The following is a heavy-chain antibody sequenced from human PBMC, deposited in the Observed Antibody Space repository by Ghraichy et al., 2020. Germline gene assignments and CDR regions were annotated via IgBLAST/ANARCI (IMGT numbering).Heavy chain of an antibody. CDR1: GVSMTSYY. D-gene: IGHD1-14*01. Sequence: SETLSLTCSVFGVSMTSYYWNWIRQPPVKGLEWIGYIYYTGSTSYSSSLESRVTMSVDTSKNQFSLKLTSVTAADTAVYYCASSGIRASAFDPWGQGTLVTVSS. CDR2: IYYTGST. V-gene: IGHV4-59*01. CDR3: ASSGIRASAFDP. J-gene: IGHJ5*02.